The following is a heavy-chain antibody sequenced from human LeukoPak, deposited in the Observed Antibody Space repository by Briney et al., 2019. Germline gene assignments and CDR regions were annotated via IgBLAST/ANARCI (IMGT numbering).Heavy chain of an antibody. D-gene: IGHD3-3*01. CDR2: INPSGGGT. CDR3: ARHRSFSHWFDP. CDR1: GYTFSSYY. Sequence: ASVKVSCKASGYTFSSYYMHWVRQAPGQGLEWMGIINPSGGGTSYAQKFQGRVTMTRDLSTSTVYMDLSSLRSEDTAVYYCARHRSFSHWFDPWGQGTLVTVSS. J-gene: IGHJ5*02. V-gene: IGHV1-46*01.